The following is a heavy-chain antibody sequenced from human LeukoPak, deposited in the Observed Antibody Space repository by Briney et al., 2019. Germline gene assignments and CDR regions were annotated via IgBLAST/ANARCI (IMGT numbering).Heavy chain of an antibody. Sequence: GGSLRLSCAASGFTFSSYAMSWVRQAPGKGLEWVSAISGSGGSTYYADSVKGRFTISRDNSKNTLYLQMNSLRAEDTTVYYCAKAILLWFGELLPNDAFDIWGQGTMVTVSS. D-gene: IGHD3-10*01. V-gene: IGHV3-23*01. CDR3: AKAILLWFGELLPNDAFDI. CDR2: ISGSGGST. CDR1: GFTFSSYA. J-gene: IGHJ3*02.